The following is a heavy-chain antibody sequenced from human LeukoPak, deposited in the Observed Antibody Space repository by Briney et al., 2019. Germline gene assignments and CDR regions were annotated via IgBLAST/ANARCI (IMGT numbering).Heavy chain of an antibody. J-gene: IGHJ5*02. V-gene: IGHV3-21*01. CDR1: GFTFSSYS. Sequence: GGSLRLSCAASGFTFSSYSMNWVRQAPGKGLEWVSSISSSSSYIYYADSVKGRFTISRDNAKNSPYLQMNSLRAEDTAVYYCARVAAAGKKHNWFDPWGQGTLVTVSS. CDR2: ISSSSSYI. CDR3: ARVAAAGKKHNWFDP. D-gene: IGHD6-13*01.